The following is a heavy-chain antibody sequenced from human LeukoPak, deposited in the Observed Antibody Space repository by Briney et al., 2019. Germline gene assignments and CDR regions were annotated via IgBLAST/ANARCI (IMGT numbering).Heavy chain of an antibody. D-gene: IGHD4-17*01. J-gene: IGHJ4*02. Sequence: SETLALTCAVYGGSFSGYYWSWIRQPPGKGLEWIGEINHSGSTNYNPSLTSRVTISVDTSKNQFSLKPSSVTAADTAVYYCARGRLEETTVTTTDDYWGQGTLVTVSS. CDR3: ARGRLEETTVTTTDDY. V-gene: IGHV4-34*01. CDR2: INHSGST. CDR1: GGSFSGYY.